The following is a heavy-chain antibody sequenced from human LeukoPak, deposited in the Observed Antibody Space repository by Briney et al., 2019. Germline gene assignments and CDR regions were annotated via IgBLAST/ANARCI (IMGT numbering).Heavy chain of an antibody. Sequence: SETLSLTCTVSGGSISSYYWSWIRQPPGKGLEWIGYIYYSGSTNYNPSLKSRVTISVDTSKNQFSLKLSSVTAADTAVYYCARIHYDYVWGSYRPSQSFDYWGQGTLVTVSS. V-gene: IGHV4-59*12. CDR1: GGSISSYY. CDR3: ARIHYDYVWGSYRPSQSFDY. D-gene: IGHD3-16*02. J-gene: IGHJ4*02. CDR2: IYYSGST.